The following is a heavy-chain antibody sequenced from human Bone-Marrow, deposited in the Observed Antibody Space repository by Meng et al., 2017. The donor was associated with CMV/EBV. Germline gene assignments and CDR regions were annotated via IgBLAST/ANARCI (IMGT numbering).Heavy chain of an antibody. CDR2: IIPIFGTA. Sequence: SVKVYCKASGGTFSSYAISWVRQAPGQGLEWMGGIIPIFGTANYAQKFQGRVTITTDESTSPAYMELSSLISADTAIYYCVTDDLCSGGDCSVGYWGQGVLVTVSS. CDR1: GGTFSSYA. D-gene: IGHD2-21*02. J-gene: IGHJ4*02. CDR3: VTDDLCSGGDCSVGY. V-gene: IGHV1-69*05.